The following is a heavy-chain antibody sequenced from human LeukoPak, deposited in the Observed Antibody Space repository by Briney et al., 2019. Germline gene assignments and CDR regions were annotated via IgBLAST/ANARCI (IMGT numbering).Heavy chain of an antibody. CDR1: GFTFSNAW. CDR3: TTDQWPGLRFLEWLLNYYYYMDA. J-gene: IGHJ6*03. Sequence: GGSLRLSCAASGFTFSNAWMSWVRQAPGKGLEWVGRIKSKTDGRTTNYDAAVKGRFTISRDDSKNTLYLQMNSLKTEDTAVYYCTTDQWPGLRFLEWLLNYYYYMDAWGKGTTVTVSS. CDR2: IKSKTDGRTT. V-gene: IGHV3-15*01. D-gene: IGHD3-3*01.